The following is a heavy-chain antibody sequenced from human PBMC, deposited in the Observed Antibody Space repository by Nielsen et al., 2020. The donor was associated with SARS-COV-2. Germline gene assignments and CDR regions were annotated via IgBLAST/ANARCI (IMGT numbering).Heavy chain of an antibody. CDR2: IFYRGNT. V-gene: IGHV4-59*01. Sequence: SETLSLTCTVSGGSISSDFWSWIRQPPGKGLEWIGYIFYRGNTNYNPSLKSRVTISVDTSKNQFSLKVSSVTAADTAVYYCVRIDMATISVDYWGRGTLVTVSS. J-gene: IGHJ4*02. CDR1: GGSISSDF. CDR3: VRIDMATISVDY. D-gene: IGHD5-24*01.